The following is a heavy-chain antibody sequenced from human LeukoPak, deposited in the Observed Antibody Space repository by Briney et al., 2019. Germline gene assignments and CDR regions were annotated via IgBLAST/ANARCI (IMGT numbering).Heavy chain of an antibody. Sequence: GGSLGLSCAASGFTFSSYWMSWVRQAPGKGLEWVANIKQDGSEKYYVDSVKGRFTISRDNAKNSLYLQMNSLRAEDTAVYYCARGRMRYFDWLLYLPYYFDYWGQGTLVTVSS. D-gene: IGHD3-9*01. CDR3: ARGRMRYFDWLLYLPYYFDY. CDR2: IKQDGSEK. CDR1: GFTFSSYW. V-gene: IGHV3-7*01. J-gene: IGHJ4*02.